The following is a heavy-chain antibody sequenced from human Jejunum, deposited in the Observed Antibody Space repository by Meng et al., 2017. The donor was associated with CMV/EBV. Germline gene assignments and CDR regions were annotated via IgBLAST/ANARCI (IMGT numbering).Heavy chain of an antibody. D-gene: IGHD3-10*01. CDR2: FVNNVDT. CDR3: ARGTQGRSYSDY. CDR1: GYPFASYG. J-gene: IGHJ4*02. Sequence: QVHLLQSGGGVKKPGASVRVSCEASGYPFASYGISWLRQAPGQGLEWMGWFVNNVDTYSAQKFQGRVTMTTDTHTSTAFMELRSLRSDDTAVYYCARGTQGRSYSDYWGQGTLVTVSS. V-gene: IGHV1-18*01.